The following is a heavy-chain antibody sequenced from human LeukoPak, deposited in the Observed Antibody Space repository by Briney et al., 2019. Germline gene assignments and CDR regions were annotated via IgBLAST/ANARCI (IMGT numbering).Heavy chain of an antibody. CDR1: GFTFSTYA. Sequence: PGGSLRLSCAPSGFTFSTYAMSWVRQAPGKGLEWVSGISGSGGSAYYADSVKGRFTISRDNSKNTLYLQMNSLRAEDTALYYCAKGVATQVYYYMDVWGKGTTVTVSS. D-gene: IGHD5-12*01. CDR3: AKGVATQVYYYMDV. CDR2: ISGSGGSA. J-gene: IGHJ6*03. V-gene: IGHV3-23*01.